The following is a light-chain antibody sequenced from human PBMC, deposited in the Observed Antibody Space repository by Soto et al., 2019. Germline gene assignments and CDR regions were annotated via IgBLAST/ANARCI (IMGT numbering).Light chain of an antibody. J-gene: IGKJ5*01. Sequence: DIQMTQSPSSLSESVGDRVTITCRASQDISVYLAWYQQKPGKVPKLLIYSASTLQSGVPSRFSGSGSGTDFTLTISSLQPEDVATYYCQTFNTAPLTFGQGTRLEI. CDR2: SAS. CDR1: QDISVY. V-gene: IGKV1-27*01. CDR3: QTFNTAPLT.